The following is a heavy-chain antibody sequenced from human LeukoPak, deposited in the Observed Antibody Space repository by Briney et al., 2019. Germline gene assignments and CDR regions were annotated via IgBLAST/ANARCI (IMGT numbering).Heavy chain of an antibody. Sequence: PGRSLRLSCAASGFTFSSYGMHWVRQAPGKGLEWVAVISYDGSNKYYADSVKGRFTISRDNSKNTLYLQMNSLRAEDTAVYYCAKDRRAYYYGSGSYTYFDYWGQGTLVTVSS. CDR2: ISYDGSNK. CDR1: GFTFSSYG. CDR3: AKDRRAYYYGSGSYTYFDY. V-gene: IGHV3-30*18. D-gene: IGHD3-10*01. J-gene: IGHJ4*02.